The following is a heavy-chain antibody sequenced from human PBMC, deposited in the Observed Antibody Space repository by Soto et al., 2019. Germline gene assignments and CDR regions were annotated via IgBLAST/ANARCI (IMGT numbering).Heavy chain of an antibody. CDR1: GGTFSSYA. D-gene: IGHD3-9*01. Sequence: GASVKVSCKASGGTFSSYAISWVRQAPGQGLEWMGGIIPIFGTANHAQKFQGRVTITADESTSTAYMELSSLRSEDTAVYYCARGPLRYFDWPSGYFDYWGQGTLVTVSS. J-gene: IGHJ4*02. CDR3: ARGPLRYFDWPSGYFDY. V-gene: IGHV1-69*13. CDR2: IIPIFGTA.